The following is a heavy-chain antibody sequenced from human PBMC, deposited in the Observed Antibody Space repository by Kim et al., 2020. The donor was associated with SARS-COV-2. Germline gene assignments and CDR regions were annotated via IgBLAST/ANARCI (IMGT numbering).Heavy chain of an antibody. V-gene: IGHV4-34*01. CDR3: ARVYYYMEV. Sequence: CTKYNPSRKSRVTITVDTSKNQLSLKMSSVTAADTAVYYWARVYYYMEVWGKGTTVTVSS. CDR2: CT. J-gene: IGHJ6*03.